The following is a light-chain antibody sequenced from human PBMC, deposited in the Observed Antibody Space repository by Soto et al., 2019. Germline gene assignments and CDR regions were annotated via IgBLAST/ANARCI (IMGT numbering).Light chain of an antibody. CDR3: SSYTSSSTVV. Sequence: QSALTLPASVSGSPGQSITISCTGTSSDVGGYNYVSWYQQHPGKAPKLMIYDVSNRPSGVSNRFSGSKSGNTASLTISGLQAEYVADDYFSSYTSSSTVVFGGGTKLTVL. CDR2: DVS. V-gene: IGLV2-14*01. CDR1: SSDVGGYNY. J-gene: IGLJ2*01.